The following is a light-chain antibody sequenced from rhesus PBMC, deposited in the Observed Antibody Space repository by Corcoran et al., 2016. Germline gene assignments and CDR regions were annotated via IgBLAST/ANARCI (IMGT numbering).Light chain of an antibody. V-gene: IGKV1-22*01. J-gene: IGKJ4*01. Sequence: DIQMTQSPSSLSASVGDTVTITCRASQGISSWLAWYQQKPGKAHKLLRYKTSSLQSGVPSRFTGSGSGTAFTFTTSSLQSEYMATYYCQQDSSRPLTFGGGTKGELK. CDR3: QQDSSRPLT. CDR2: KTS. CDR1: QGISSW.